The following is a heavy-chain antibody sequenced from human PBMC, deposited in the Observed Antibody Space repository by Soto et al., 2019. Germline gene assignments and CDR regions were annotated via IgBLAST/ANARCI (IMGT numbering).Heavy chain of an antibody. V-gene: IGHV4-59*01. Sequence: QVQLQESGPGLVKPSETLSLTCTVSGGSISSGYWYWIRQPPGKRLEWIAYVANSGRTNYNPSRKSRVTLSIDTSKNQFSLRLRSVTAADTAVYYCASGFYDSRGYSEAFDMWGQGTMVTVSS. CDR2: VANSGRT. J-gene: IGHJ3*02. CDR3: ASGFYDSRGYSEAFDM. D-gene: IGHD3-22*01. CDR1: GGSISSGY.